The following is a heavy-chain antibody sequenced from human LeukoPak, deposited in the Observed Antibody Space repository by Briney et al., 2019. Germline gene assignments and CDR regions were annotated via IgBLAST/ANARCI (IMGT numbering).Heavy chain of an antibody. Sequence: SETLSLTCAVYGGSFSGYYWSYIRQPPGKGLEWIGEINHSGSTHYNPALKSRVTLSVDTSKNQFSLKLSSVTAADTAVYYCATAVASETPGHRFDPWGQGTPVTVSS. CDR2: INHSGST. J-gene: IGHJ5*02. CDR1: GGSFSGYY. V-gene: IGHV4-34*01. CDR3: ATAVASETPGHRFDP. D-gene: IGHD2-21*01.